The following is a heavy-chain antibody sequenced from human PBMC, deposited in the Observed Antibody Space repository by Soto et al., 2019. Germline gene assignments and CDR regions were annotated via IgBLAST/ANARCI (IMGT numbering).Heavy chain of an antibody. CDR2: IYPGDPDT. CDR3: ARHFGPWLVEKTWFDH. Sequence: LGESLKISCKGSGYSFTSYWIGWVRQMPGKGLEWMGIIYPGDPDTRYSPSFQGQVTSSADKSISTAYRQWSSLKASDTAMYYCARHFGPWLVEKTWFDHWGQGTXVTVS. J-gene: IGHJ5*02. CDR1: GYSFTSYW. V-gene: IGHV5-51*01. D-gene: IGHD6-19*01.